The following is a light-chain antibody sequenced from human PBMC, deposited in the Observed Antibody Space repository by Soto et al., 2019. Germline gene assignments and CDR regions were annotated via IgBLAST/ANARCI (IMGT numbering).Light chain of an antibody. CDR1: SSDVGAYDY. V-gene: IGLV2-14*03. CDR3: SSYTSSSTRV. J-gene: IGLJ1*01. Sequence: SVLTQPASVSGSPGQSITISCTGTSSDVGAYDYVSWYQQHPDKSPKLMIYEVSNRPSGVSNRFSGSKSVNTATLTISGLQADDEADYYCSSYTSSSTRVFGTGT. CDR2: EVS.